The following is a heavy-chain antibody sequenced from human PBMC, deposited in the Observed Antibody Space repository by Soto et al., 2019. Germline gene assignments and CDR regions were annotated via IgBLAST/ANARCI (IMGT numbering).Heavy chain of an antibody. Sequence: QVQVMQSGAEVKKPGDSVKVSCKTSGYIFSDYGINRVRQAPGQGLEWRGWISGYSGNANLAQKYQGRVTMTTDKSTRTAYMELRRLRSDDTAVYYCAKRTSGTTWGEADYWGQGTLGTVSS. J-gene: IGHJ4*02. V-gene: IGHV1-18*04. D-gene: IGHD4-17*01. CDR2: ISGYSGNA. CDR3: AKRTSGTTWGEADY. CDR1: GYIFSDYG.